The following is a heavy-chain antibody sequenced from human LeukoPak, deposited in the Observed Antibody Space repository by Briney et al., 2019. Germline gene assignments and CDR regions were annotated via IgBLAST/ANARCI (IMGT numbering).Heavy chain of an antibody. V-gene: IGHV3-23*01. CDR2: ISGSGGST. D-gene: IGHD6-19*01. CDR3: AKGPYSSGWYFDY. Sequence: GGSLRLSCAASGFTFSSYAMSGVRQAPGKGLEWVSAISGSGGSTYYADSVKGRFTISRDNSKNTLYLQMNGLRAEDTAVYYCAKGPYSSGWYFDYWGQGTLVTVSS. CDR1: GFTFSSYA. J-gene: IGHJ4*02.